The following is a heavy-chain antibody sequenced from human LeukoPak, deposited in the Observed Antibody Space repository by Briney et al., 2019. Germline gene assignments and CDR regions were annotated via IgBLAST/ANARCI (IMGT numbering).Heavy chain of an antibody. Sequence: PSETLSLTCTVSGGSISSSSYYRGWIRQPPGKGLEWIGSIYYSGSTYYNPSLKNRVTISVDTYKNDFSLELSSVSAADAAVYYCAHSSSTRDDTFDIWGQGTMVTVSS. J-gene: IGHJ3*02. D-gene: IGHD6-6*01. CDR1: GGSISSSSYY. V-gene: IGHV4-39*02. CDR3: AHSSSTRDDTFDI. CDR2: IYYSGST.